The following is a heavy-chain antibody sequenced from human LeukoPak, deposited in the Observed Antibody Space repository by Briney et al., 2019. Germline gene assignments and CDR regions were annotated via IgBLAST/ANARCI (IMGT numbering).Heavy chain of an antibody. Sequence: GGSLRLSCAASGFTFSSCWMSWVRQAPGKGLEWVANIKQDGSEKYYVDSVKGRFTISRDNAKNSLYLQMNSLRAEDTAVYYCARRDGYGDYWGQGTLVTVSS. CDR1: GFTFSSCW. CDR2: IKQDGSEK. CDR3: ARRDGYGDY. D-gene: IGHD5-24*01. J-gene: IGHJ4*02. V-gene: IGHV3-7*01.